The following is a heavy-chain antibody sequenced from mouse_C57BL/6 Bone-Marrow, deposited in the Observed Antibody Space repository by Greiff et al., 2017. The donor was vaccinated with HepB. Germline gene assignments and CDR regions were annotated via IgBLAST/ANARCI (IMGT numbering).Heavy chain of an antibody. Sequence: QVQLKESGPGLVAPSQSLSITCTVSGFSLTSYGVHWVRQPPGKGLEWLVVIWSDGSTTYNSALKSRLSISKDNSKSQVFLKMNSLQTDDTAMYYCARHGEEYDGVYAMDYWGQGTSVTVSS. CDR2: IWSDGST. J-gene: IGHJ4*01. CDR3: ARHGEEYDGVYAMDY. CDR1: GFSLTSYG. V-gene: IGHV2-6-1*01. D-gene: IGHD2-14*01.